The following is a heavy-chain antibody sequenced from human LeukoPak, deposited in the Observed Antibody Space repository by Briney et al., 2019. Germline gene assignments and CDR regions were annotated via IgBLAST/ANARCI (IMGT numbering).Heavy chain of an antibody. V-gene: IGHV4-59*01. CDR2: IYYSGST. D-gene: IGHD3-10*01. CDR1: GGSISGYN. Sequence: SETLSLTCTVSGGSISGYNWTWIRQPPGKGLEWIGYIYYSGSTNYNPSLKSRVTISVDTSKNQFSLKLSSVTAADTAVYYCAREVYYGNFDYWGQGTLVTVSS. CDR3: AREVYYGNFDY. J-gene: IGHJ4*02.